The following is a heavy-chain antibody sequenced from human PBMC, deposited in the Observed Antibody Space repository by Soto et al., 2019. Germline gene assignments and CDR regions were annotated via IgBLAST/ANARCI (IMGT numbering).Heavy chain of an antibody. CDR3: ARDTDP. CDR2: IYYSGST. V-gene: IGHV4-61*01. CDR1: GGSVSSGSYY. J-gene: IGHJ5*02. Sequence: SSETLSLTCTVSGGSVSSGSYYWSWIRQPPGKGLEWIGYIYYSGSTNYNPSLKSRVTISVDTSKNQFSLKLSSVTAADTAVYYCARDTDPWGQGTLVTVYS.